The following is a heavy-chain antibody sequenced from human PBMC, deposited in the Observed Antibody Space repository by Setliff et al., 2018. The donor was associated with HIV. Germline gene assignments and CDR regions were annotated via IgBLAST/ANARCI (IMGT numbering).Heavy chain of an antibody. Sequence: ASVKVSCKASGYTFTNYYMHWVRQAPGQGLEWMGIINPSGGSTSHAQKFQGRVNMTRDTSTSTVHMEVSSLRSEDTAVYYCAREGSFVPAAPLGNGNRVLDFWGQGTLVTVSS. CDR1: GYTFTNYY. V-gene: IGHV1-46*01. J-gene: IGHJ4*02. CDR2: INPSGGST. D-gene: IGHD2-2*01. CDR3: AREGSFVPAAPLGNGNRVLDF.